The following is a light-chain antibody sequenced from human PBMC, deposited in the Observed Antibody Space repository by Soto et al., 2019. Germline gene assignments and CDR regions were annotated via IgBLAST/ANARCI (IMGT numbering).Light chain of an antibody. J-gene: IGLJ3*02. CDR3: SSYAGSNNWV. CDR2: EVS. Sequence: QSALTQPPSASGSPGQSVTISCTGTSSDVGGYNYVSWYQQHPGKAPKLMIYEVSKRPSGVPDRFSGSKSGNTASLTVSGLQAEDEADYYCSSYAGSNNWVFGGWTQLTV. CDR1: SSDVGGYNY. V-gene: IGLV2-8*01.